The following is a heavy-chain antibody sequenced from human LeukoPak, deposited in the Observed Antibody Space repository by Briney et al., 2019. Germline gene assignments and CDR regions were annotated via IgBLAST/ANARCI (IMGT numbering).Heavy chain of an antibody. CDR3: MGPGYSSGWAFDY. CDR2: ISDSGGST. V-gene: IGHV3-23*01. Sequence: ETLSLTCAVYGGSFSGYYWSWVRQAPGKGLEWVSAISDSGGSTYYADSVKGRFTISRDNSKNTLYLQMNSLRAEDTAVYYCMGPGYSSGWAFDYWGQGTLVTVSS. CDR1: GGSFSGYY. J-gene: IGHJ4*02. D-gene: IGHD6-19*01.